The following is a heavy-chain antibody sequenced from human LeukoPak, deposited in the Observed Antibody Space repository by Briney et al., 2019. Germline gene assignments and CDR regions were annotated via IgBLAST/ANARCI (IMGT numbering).Heavy chain of an antibody. Sequence: PGGSLRLSCAASGFNFSSYGMHWVRQALGKGLEWVTVIWYDGSNKYYADSVKGRFTTSRDNSKNTLYLEMNSLRAEDTAVYYCARVGSSSWCGDYWGQGTLVTVSS. CDR2: IWYDGSNK. D-gene: IGHD6-13*01. CDR1: GFNFSSYG. V-gene: IGHV3-33*01. CDR3: ARVGSSSWCGDY. J-gene: IGHJ4*02.